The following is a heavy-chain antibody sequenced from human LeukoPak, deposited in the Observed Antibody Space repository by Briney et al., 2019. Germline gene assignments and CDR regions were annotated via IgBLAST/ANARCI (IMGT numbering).Heavy chain of an antibody. CDR1: GFTFSSYG. CDR3: TTDPTMVRGDIDY. J-gene: IGHJ4*02. D-gene: IGHD3-10*01. CDR2: IKSKTDGGTT. V-gene: IGHV3-15*01. Sequence: PGGTLRLSCAASGFTFSSYGMSWVRQAPGKGLEWVGRIKSKTDGGTTDYAAPVKGRFTISRDDSKNTLYLQMNSLKTEDTAVYYCTTDPTMVRGDIDYWGQGTLVTVSS.